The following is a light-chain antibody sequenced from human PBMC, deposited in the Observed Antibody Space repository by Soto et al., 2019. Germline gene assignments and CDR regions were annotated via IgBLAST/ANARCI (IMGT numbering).Light chain of an antibody. Sequence: SYELTQAPSVSVAPGQRARITCAGNKLADKSVHWYQLKPGQAPGLVVYDDRDRPSGVPERFSGTNSDNVAALTIFRVEAGDEADYFCQVWDSDSDHWVFGGGTQLTVL. J-gene: IGLJ3*02. CDR1: KLADKS. CDR3: QVWDSDSDHWV. V-gene: IGLV3-21*02. CDR2: DDR.